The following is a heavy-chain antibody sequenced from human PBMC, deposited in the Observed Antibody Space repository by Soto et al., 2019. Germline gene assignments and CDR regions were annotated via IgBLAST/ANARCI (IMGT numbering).Heavy chain of an antibody. V-gene: IGHV3-30-3*01. CDR3: ARDSRRLDMTTVDY. CDR2: ISYDGSNK. Sequence: QVQLVESGGGVVQPGRSLRLSCAASGFTFSSYAMHWVRQAPGKGLEWVAVISYDGSNKYYADSVKGRFTISRDNSKNTLYLQMNSLRAEDTAAYYCARDSRRLDMTTVDYWGQGTLVTVSS. D-gene: IGHD4-17*01. CDR1: GFTFSSYA. J-gene: IGHJ4*02.